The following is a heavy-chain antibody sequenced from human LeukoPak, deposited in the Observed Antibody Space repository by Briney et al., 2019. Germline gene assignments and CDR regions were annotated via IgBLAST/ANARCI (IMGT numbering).Heavy chain of an antibody. Sequence: SETLSLTCTVSGYFSTNYYWAWIRQSPGKGLGWIASISHSGSTYYNPSLKSRVTISLDTSKNQFSLKLSSVTAADTAVYYCARAIRDFRGAATVYYYYYYMDVWGKGTTVTVSS. J-gene: IGHJ6*03. CDR2: ISHSGST. CDR1: GYFSTNYY. V-gene: IGHV4-38-2*02. D-gene: IGHD3-3*01. CDR3: ARAIRDFRGAATVYYYYYYMDV.